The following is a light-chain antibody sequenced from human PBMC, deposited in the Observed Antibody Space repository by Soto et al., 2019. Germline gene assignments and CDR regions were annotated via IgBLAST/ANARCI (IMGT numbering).Light chain of an antibody. CDR2: DVS. CDR1: SSDVGGYNY. J-gene: IGLJ2*01. CDR3: SSYTSSSTLGVV. V-gene: IGLV2-14*01. Sequence: ALTQPASVSGSPGQSITISCTGTSSDVGGYNYVSWYQQHPGKAPKLMIYDVSNRPSGVSNRFSGSKSGNTASLTISGLQAEDEADYYCSSYTSSSTLGVVFGGGTKLTVL.